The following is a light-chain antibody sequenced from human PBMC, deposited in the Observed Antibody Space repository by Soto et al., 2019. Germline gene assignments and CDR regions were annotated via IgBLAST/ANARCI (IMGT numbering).Light chain of an antibody. J-gene: IGLJ3*02. Sequence: QPVLTQPPSVSGAPGQRVSISCTGSTSNIGAPYDVHWYQHLPGTDPRLMIYEVNKRPSGVPDRFSGSKSGYTASLTVSGLQTEDEAFYYCSSSAGIYHYLVFGGGTKLTVL. V-gene: IGLV1-40*01. CDR3: SSSAGIYHYLV. CDR2: EVN. CDR1: TSNIGAPYD.